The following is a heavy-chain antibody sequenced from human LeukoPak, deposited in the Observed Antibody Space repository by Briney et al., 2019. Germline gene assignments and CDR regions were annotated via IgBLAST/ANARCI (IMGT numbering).Heavy chain of an antibody. V-gene: IGHV1-46*01. CDR1: GYTFTNYY. D-gene: IGHD2-15*01. J-gene: IGHJ4*02. CDR3: SRVAAYCSGGSCYDY. Sequence: ASVKVSCKASGYTFTNYYMHWVGQAPGQGLEWMGVINPSGGTTSYAQKFQGRVTMTRDTSTSTVYMELSSLRSEDTAVYYCSRVAAYCSGGSCYDYWGQGTLVTVSS. CDR2: INPSGGTT.